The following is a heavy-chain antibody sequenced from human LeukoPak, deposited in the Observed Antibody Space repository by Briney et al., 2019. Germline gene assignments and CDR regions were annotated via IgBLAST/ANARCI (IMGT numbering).Heavy chain of an antibody. CDR1: GYTFTGYY. D-gene: IGHD3-3*01. CDR2: INPNSGGT. V-gene: IGHV1-2*02. J-gene: IGHJ4*02. Sequence: ASVKVSCKASGYTFTGYYMHWVRQAPGQGLEWMGWINPNSGGTNYAQNFQGRVTMTTDTSTSTSYMEMRSLRSDDTAVYYCARDLRIFQYDSSSGYWWGTTGPREHFDYWGQGTLVTVSS. CDR3: ARDLRIFQYDSSSGYWWGTTGPREHFDY.